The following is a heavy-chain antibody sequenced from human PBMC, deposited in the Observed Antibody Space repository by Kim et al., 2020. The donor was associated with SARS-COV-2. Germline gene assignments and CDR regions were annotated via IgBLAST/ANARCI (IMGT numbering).Heavy chain of an antibody. Sequence: SETLSLTCTVSGGSISSSSYYWGWIRQPPGKGLEWIGSIYYSGSTYYNPSLKSRVTISVDTSKNQFSLKLSSVTAADTAVYYCARSRGGGASGFDYWGQGTLVTVSS. CDR1: GGSISSSSYY. D-gene: IGHD3-10*01. CDR2: IYYSGST. J-gene: IGHJ4*02. CDR3: ARSRGGGASGFDY. V-gene: IGHV4-39*01.